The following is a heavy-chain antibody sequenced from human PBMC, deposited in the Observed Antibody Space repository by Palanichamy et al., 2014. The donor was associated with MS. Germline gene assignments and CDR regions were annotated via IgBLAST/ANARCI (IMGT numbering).Heavy chain of an antibody. D-gene: IGHD4-17*01. CDR2: IYPGDSGT. V-gene: IGHV5-51*01. CDR1: GYSFTSYW. J-gene: IGHJ6*03. CDR3: ARQENTVTTTGHYYYYMDV. Sequence: EVQLVQSGAEVKKPGESLKISCKGSGYSFTSYWIGWVRQMPGKGLEWMGIIYPGDSGTRYSPSFQGQVTISADRSISTAYLQWSRLKASDTAMYYCARQENTVTTTGHYYYYMDVWGKGTTVTVSS.